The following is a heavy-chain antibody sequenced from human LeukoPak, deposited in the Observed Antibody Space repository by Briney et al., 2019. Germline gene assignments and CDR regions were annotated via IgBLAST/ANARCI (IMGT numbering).Heavy chain of an antibody. V-gene: IGHV4-39*02. CDR2: IYYSGSA. J-gene: IGHJ4*02. CDR1: GGSISSNNYY. Sequence: PSETLSLTCTVSGGSISSNNYYWGWIRQPPGKGLEWIGSIYYSGSAYYNPSLKSRVTISVDTSKNQFSLRLSSVTAADTAVYYCAREHEGYFDYWGQGTLVTVSS. CDR3: AREHEGYFDY.